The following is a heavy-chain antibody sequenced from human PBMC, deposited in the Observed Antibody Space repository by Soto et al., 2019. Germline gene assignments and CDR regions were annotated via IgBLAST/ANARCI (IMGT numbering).Heavy chain of an antibody. D-gene: IGHD3-22*01. CDR3: TRKYYDSSGYLRFSVRSPLDAFDI. Sequence: PGGSLRLSCAASGFTFRGSAMHWVRQASGKGLEWVGRIRSKANSYATAYAASVKGRFTISRDDSKNTAYLQMNSLKTEDTAVYYCTRKYYDSSGYLRFSVRSPLDAFDIWGQGTMVTVSS. J-gene: IGHJ3*02. CDR2: IRSKANSYAT. CDR1: GFTFRGSA. V-gene: IGHV3-73*01.